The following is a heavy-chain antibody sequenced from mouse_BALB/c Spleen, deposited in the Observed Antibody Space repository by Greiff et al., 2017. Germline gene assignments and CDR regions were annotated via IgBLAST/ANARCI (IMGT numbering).Heavy chain of an antibody. V-gene: IGHV1-9*01. CDR1: GYTFSSYW. CDR3: AYYDGSSYYAMDY. D-gene: IGHD1-1*01. CDR2: ILPGSGST. Sequence: QVQLQQSGAELMKPGASVKISCKATGYTFSSYWIEWVKQRPGHGLEWIGEILPGSGSTNYNEKFKGKATFTADTSSNTAYMQLSSLTSEDSAVYYCAYYDGSSYYAMDYWGQGTSVTVSS. J-gene: IGHJ4*01.